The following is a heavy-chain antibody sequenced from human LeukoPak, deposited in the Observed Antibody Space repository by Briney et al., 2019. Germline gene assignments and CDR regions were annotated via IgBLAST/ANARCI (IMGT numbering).Heavy chain of an antibody. J-gene: IGHJ4*02. Sequence: GGSLRLSCAASGFPFRNYGMHWARQAPGKGLEWVAIIWYDGSKTYYADSVKGRFTISRDNLSNTLYLQMNSLRAEDTALYFCARAPYTSGRSFYFDSWGQGSLVTVSS. D-gene: IGHD2-2*02. CDR1: GFPFRNYG. V-gene: IGHV3-33*01. CDR3: ARAPYTSGRSFYFDS. CDR2: IWYDGSKT.